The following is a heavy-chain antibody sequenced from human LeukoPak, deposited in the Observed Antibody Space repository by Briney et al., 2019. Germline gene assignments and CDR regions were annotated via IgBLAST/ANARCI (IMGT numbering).Heavy chain of an antibody. CDR2: ISSSSSYI. D-gene: IGHD2-2*01. J-gene: IGHJ6*03. Sequence: PGGSLRLSCSASGFTFSTYSMNWVRQAPGKGLEWVSSISSSSSYIYYADSVKGRFTISRDNAKNSLYLQMNSLGAEDTALYYCARETCTTCYTYSYYYYMDVWGKGTTVTVSS. CDR1: GFTFSTYS. V-gene: IGHV3-21*01. CDR3: ARETCTTCYTYSYYYYMDV.